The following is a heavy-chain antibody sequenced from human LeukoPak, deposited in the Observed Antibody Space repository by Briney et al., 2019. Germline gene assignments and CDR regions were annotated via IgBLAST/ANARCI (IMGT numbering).Heavy chain of an antibody. D-gene: IGHD3-10*01. CDR2: IYYSWST. V-gene: IGHV4-61*01. J-gene: IGHJ4*02. Sequence: SETLSLTCTVSGGSVSSGSYYWSWIRQPPGKGLEWIGYIYYSWSTNYNPSLKSRVTISVDTSKNQFSLKLSSVTAADTAVYYCARAQSGYYYGSGSYDYWGQGTLVTVSS. CDR3: ARAQSGYYYGSGSYDY. CDR1: GGSVSSGSYY.